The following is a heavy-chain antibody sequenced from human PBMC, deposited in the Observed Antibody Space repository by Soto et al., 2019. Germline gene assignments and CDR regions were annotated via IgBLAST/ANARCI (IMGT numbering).Heavy chain of an antibody. CDR3: ATTRGLAVGGRFNY. J-gene: IGHJ4*02. Sequence: QLQLQESGPGLVRPSETLSLTCSVSGGSITSRSSYWAWIRQPPGKGLEWIGTFFSGSTFSNPSLRSRVTISKDTSRNQFSLKLTSVAATDTAMYYCATTRGLAVGGRFNYWGQGALVTVSS. CDR2: FFSGST. D-gene: IGHD6-19*01. CDR1: GGSITSRSSY. V-gene: IGHV4-39*01.